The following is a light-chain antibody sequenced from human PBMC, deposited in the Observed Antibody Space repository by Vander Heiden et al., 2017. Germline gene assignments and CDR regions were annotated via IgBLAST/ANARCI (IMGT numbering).Light chain of an antibody. J-gene: IGLJ3*02. CDR3: QTYDSNNWV. Sequence: NITLTQPHSASEAPGKTVTITCTASSGSIASNYVQWYQQRPGSAPTTVIYEDKYRPSGVPDRFSSSIDSSSNSASLTISGLKTEDEGDYFCQTYDSNNWVFGGGTKLTVL. CDR1: SGSIASNY. V-gene: IGLV6-57*02. CDR2: EDK.